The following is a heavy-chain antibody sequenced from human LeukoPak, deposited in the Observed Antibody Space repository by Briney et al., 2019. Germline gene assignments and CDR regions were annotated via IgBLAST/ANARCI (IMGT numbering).Heavy chain of an antibody. CDR3: ARGVRYYDYVWGSYLPHYFDY. V-gene: IGHV4-39*07. CDR1: GDSISSSTFH. D-gene: IGHD3-16*01. Sequence: PSETLSLTCTVSGDSISSSTFHWGWIRQPPGKGLEWIGSIYYSGNTHYNPSLKSRVTISVDTSKNQFSLKLSSVTAADTAVYYCARGVRYYDYVWGSYLPHYFDYWGQGTLVTVSS. J-gene: IGHJ4*02. CDR2: IYYSGNT.